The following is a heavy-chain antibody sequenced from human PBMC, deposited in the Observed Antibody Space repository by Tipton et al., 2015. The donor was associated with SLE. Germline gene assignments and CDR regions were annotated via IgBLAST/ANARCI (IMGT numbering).Heavy chain of an antibody. Sequence: TLSLTCSVSGGSISSNYWIWIRQPPGKGLEWIGYISYNGGTNYNPPLKSRVTMSVDTAKNQFSLSLTSVTAADTAVYYCARGMLTWRGAIVGVDVWGQGTTVNVSS. CDR3: ARGMLTWRGAIVGVDV. D-gene: IGHD2-8*01. V-gene: IGHV4-59*08. CDR1: GGSISSNY. J-gene: IGHJ6*02. CDR2: ISYNGGT.